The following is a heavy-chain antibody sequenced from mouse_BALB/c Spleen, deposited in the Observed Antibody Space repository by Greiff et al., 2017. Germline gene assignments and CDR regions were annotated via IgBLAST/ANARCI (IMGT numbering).Heavy chain of an antibody. D-gene: IGHD2-2*01. CDR1: GYTFTDYN. J-gene: IGHJ4*01. Sequence: EVQLVESGPELVKPGASVKIPCKASGYTFTDYNMDWVKQSHGKSLEWIGDINPNNGGTIYNQKFKGKATLTVDKSSSTAYMELRSLTSEDTAVYYCARWLRGPYAMDYWGQGTSVTVSS. V-gene: IGHV1-18*01. CDR2: INPNNGGT. CDR3: ARWLRGPYAMDY.